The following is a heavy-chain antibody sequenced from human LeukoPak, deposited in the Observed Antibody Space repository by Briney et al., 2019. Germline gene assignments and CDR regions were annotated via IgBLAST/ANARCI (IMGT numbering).Heavy chain of an antibody. Sequence: LRLSXAVSGXTFSSYGMHWVRQAPGKGLEWVAVISYDGSNKYYADSVKGRFTISRDNSKNTLYLQMNSLRAEDTAVYYCAKDGAAYDFDYWGQGTLVTVSS. J-gene: IGHJ4*02. CDR3: AKDGAAYDFDY. V-gene: IGHV3-30*18. CDR1: GXTFSSYG. CDR2: ISYDGSNK. D-gene: IGHD5-12*01.